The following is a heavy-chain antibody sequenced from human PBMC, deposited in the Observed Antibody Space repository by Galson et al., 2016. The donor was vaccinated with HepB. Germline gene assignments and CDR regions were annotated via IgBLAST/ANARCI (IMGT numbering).Heavy chain of an antibody. V-gene: IGHV3-30-3*01. J-gene: IGHJ4*02. CDR2: VSDDGPHT. CDR3: ARASSCSTINCFLPFDS. Sequence: SLRLSCAASGFTFSSHAMHWVRQAPGKGLEWVAIVSDDGPHTDYADSVKGRFTISRDNSKNTLYLQMNSLRAEDTSMYYCARASSCSTINCFLPFDSWGLGTLVTVSS. CDR1: GFTFSSHA. D-gene: IGHD2-2*01.